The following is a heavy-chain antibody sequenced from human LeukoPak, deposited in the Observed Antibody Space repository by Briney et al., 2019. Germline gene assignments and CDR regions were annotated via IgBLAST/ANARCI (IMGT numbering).Heavy chain of an antibody. Sequence: ASVKVSCKASGYNFTGYYLHWVRQAPGQGLEWMGWINPNSGGTNYAQKFQGRVTITRDTSISTAYMELSRLGSDDTAVYYCARSYLLRYFALTDYWGQGTLVTVSS. D-gene: IGHD3-9*01. V-gene: IGHV1-2*02. CDR2: INPNSGGT. CDR3: ARSYLLRYFALTDY. CDR1: GYNFTGYY. J-gene: IGHJ4*02.